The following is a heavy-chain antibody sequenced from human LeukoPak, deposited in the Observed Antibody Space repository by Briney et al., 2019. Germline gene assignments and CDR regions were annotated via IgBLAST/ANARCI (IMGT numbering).Heavy chain of an antibody. V-gene: IGHV3-21*01. D-gene: IGHD3-22*01. J-gene: IGHJ3*02. Sequence: GGSLRLSCAASGFTFSSYSMNWVRQAPGKGLEWVSSISSSSSYIYYADSVKGRFTISRDNAKNSLYLQMNSLRAEGTAVYYCATLLLTNAFDIWGQGTMVTVSS. CDR3: ATLLLTNAFDI. CDR1: GFTFSSYS. CDR2: ISSSSSYI.